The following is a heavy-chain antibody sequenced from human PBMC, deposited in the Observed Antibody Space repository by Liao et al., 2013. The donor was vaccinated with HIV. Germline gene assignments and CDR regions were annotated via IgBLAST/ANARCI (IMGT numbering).Heavy chain of an antibody. CDR2: IYTSGST. CDR3: AYATSCDGDCYSNDAFDI. J-gene: IGHJ3*02. D-gene: IGHD2-21*01. CDR1: GGSISSYY. Sequence: QVQLQESGPGLVKPSETLSLTCTVSGGSISSYYWSWIRQPAGKGLEWIGRIYTSGSTNYNPSLKSRVTLSVYTSKKQVSLELSAVTAADTAVYYCAYATSCDGDCYSNDAFDIWGQGTMVTVSS. V-gene: IGHV4-4*07.